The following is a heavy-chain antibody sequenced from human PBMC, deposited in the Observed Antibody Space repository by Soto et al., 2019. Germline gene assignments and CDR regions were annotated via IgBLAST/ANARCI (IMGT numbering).Heavy chain of an antibody. J-gene: IGHJ3*01. Sequence: QVQLVESGGGVVQPGRSLRLSCEASGFTLSSYAMHWVRQAPGKGLVWMAGTSFDERKQYYAGSVKGRFTISRDTSQNTLYLQMNSLTVEDTAVYYCAREGTDYGDYVGGFDFWGPGTMVTVSS. D-gene: IGHD4-17*01. CDR2: TSFDERKQ. V-gene: IGHV3-30*04. CDR1: GFTLSSYA. CDR3: AREGTDYGDYVGGFDF.